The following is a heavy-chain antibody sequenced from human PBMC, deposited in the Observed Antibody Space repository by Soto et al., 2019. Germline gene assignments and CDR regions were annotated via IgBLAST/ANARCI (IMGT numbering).Heavy chain of an antibody. V-gene: IGHV3-53*02. CDR2: SYSGGST. J-gene: IGHJ4*02. D-gene: IGHD6-6*01. Sequence: EVQLVETGGGLIQPGGSLRLSCAVSGFTVSSNYMSWVRQAPGKGLEWVSLSYSGGSTNYADSVKGRFTISRDNSKNTLFLQMNGLRAEDTAVYYCQATSAKEYWGQGNLVTVSS. CDR3: QATSAKEY. CDR1: GFTVSSNY.